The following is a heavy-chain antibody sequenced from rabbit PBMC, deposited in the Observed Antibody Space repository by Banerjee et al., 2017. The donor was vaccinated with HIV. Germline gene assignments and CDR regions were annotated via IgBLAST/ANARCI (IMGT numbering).Heavy chain of an antibody. Sequence: QSLEESGGDLVKPGASLTLTCTASGFSFSSRYYIYWVRQAPGKGLEWIACIYAGSNSNTYYASWAKGRFTISKTSSTTVTLQMTSLTAADTATYFCARAAGVSYSSYFNLWGPGTLVTVS. CDR2: IYAGSNSNT. V-gene: IGHV1S40*01. CDR1: GFSFSSRYY. D-gene: IGHD8-1*01. CDR3: ARAAGVSYSSYFNL. J-gene: IGHJ4*01.